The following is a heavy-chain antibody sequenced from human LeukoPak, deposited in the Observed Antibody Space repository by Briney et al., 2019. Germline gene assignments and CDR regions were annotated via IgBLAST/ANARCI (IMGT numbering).Heavy chain of an antibody. D-gene: IGHD2-8*01. CDR2: IYHSGST. V-gene: IGHV4-30-2*01. Sequence: PSETLSLTCAVSGGSISSGGYSWSWIRQPPGKGLEWIGYIYHSGSTYYNPSLKSRVTISVDRSKNQFSLKLSSVTAADTAVYYCAREQSIPGAPYATPTQNWFDPWGQGTLVTVSS. CDR1: GGSISSGGYS. J-gene: IGHJ5*02. CDR3: AREQSIPGAPYATPTQNWFDP.